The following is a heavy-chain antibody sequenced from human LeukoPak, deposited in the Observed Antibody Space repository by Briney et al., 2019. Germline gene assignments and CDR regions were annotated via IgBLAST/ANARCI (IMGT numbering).Heavy chain of an antibody. Sequence: GSLRLSRAASGFTFSSYEMNWVRQAPGKGLEWVSYISSSDSTIYYADSVKGRFTISRDNAKNSLYLQMNSLRAGDTAVYYCARTIEMATISYFDYWGQGTLVTVSS. J-gene: IGHJ4*02. V-gene: IGHV3-48*03. CDR1: GFTFSSYE. CDR2: ISSSDSTI. D-gene: IGHD5-24*01. CDR3: ARTIEMATISYFDY.